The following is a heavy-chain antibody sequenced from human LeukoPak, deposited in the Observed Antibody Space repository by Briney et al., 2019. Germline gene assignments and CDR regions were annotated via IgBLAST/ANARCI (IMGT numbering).Heavy chain of an antibody. Sequence: GGSLRLSCGASGFTVSSNYMSWVRQAPGKGLEWVSVIYSGGSTYYADSVKGRFTISRDNFKNTLYLQMNSLRAEDTAVYYCAREGYCSGGSCRDAFDIWGQGTMVTVSS. CDR1: GFTVSSNY. CDR3: AREGYCSGGSCRDAFDI. V-gene: IGHV3-53*01. D-gene: IGHD2-15*01. J-gene: IGHJ3*02. CDR2: IYSGGST.